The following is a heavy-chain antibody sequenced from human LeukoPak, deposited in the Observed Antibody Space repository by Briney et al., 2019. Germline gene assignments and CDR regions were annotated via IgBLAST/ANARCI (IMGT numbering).Heavy chain of an antibody. J-gene: IGHJ5*02. Sequence: ASVKVSCKASGGTFSSYAISWVRQAPGQGLECMGWMNPKTGDTRYEEKFQGRVAMTRETSITTAYMELSGLSSDDTAMYFCTRDVIMGYQQGYFDPWGQGTLVTVSS. D-gene: IGHD2-8*01. CDR2: MNPKTGDT. CDR1: GGTFSSYA. V-gene: IGHV1-2*02. CDR3: TRDVIMGYQQGYFDP.